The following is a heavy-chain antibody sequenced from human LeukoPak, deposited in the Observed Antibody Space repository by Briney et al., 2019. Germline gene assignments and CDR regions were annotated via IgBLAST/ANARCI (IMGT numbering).Heavy chain of an antibody. CDR3: ARGLAYDYVWGSYRYIDAFDI. D-gene: IGHD3-16*02. J-gene: IGHJ3*02. CDR2: IYHSGST. CDR1: GYSISSGYY. V-gene: IGHV4-38-2*02. Sequence: SSETLSLTCTVSGYSISSGYYWGWIRQPPGKGLEWIGSIYHSGSTYYNPSLKSRVTISVDTSKNQFSLKLSSVTAADTAVYYCARGLAYDYVWGSYRYIDAFDIWGQGTMVTVSS.